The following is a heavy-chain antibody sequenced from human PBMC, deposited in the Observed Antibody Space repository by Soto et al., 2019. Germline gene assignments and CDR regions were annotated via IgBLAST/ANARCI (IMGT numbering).Heavy chain of an antibody. Sequence: ASVKVSCKASGGTFSSYAISWVRQAPGQGLEWMGGIIPIFGTANYAQKFQGRVTITADESTSTAYMELSSLRSEDTAVYYCAREMRYDTGYFEYWGQGTLVTVSS. D-gene: IGHD1-20*01. J-gene: IGHJ4*02. CDR3: AREMRYDTGYFEY. CDR2: IIPIFGTA. CDR1: GGTFSSYA. V-gene: IGHV1-69*13.